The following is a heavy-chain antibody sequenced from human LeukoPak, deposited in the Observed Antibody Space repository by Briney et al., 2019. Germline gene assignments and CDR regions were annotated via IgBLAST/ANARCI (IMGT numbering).Heavy chain of an antibody. CDR1: GFTSDDYA. CDR2: ISGDGGST. J-gene: IGHJ4*02. D-gene: IGHD3-10*01. V-gene: IGHV3-43*02. Sequence: QPGGSLRLSCVPSGFTSDDYAMHWVRQAPGKGLEWVSLISGDGGSTYYADSVKGRFTISRDNSKNSLYLQMNSLRAEDMALYYCAKDLVVRGVIISFGLDYWGQGTLVTVSS. CDR3: AKDLVVRGVIISFGLDY.